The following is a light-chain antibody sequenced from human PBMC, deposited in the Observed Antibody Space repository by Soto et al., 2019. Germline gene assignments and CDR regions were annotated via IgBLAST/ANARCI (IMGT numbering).Light chain of an antibody. CDR1: QSVSTY. Sequence: DIQMTQSPSSLSASVGDMVTITFRASQSVSTYLNWYFQKSGGAPKLLIHGVSKLENGTPSRFSGSSLATDFTLTINTLQPEDFAVYFCQQTYMVPYTFGQGTKVDIK. CDR3: QQTYMVPYT. CDR2: GVS. V-gene: IGKV1-39*01. J-gene: IGKJ2*01.